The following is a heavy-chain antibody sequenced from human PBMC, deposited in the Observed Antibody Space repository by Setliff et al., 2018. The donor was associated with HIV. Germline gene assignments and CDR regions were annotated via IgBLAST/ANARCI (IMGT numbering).Heavy chain of an antibody. CDR3: ARARRDSYDRGRRIHYYIDV. D-gene: IGHD3-22*01. Sequence: GASVKVSCKASGYTFSSYDINWVRQATGQGLEWMGWMNPNSGNTGYAQKFQGRVTMTRDTSISTAYMELNNLKFEDTAVYYCARARRDSYDRGRRIHYYIDVWG. CDR2: MNPNSGNT. V-gene: IGHV1-8*02. J-gene: IGHJ6*03. CDR1: GYTFSSYD.